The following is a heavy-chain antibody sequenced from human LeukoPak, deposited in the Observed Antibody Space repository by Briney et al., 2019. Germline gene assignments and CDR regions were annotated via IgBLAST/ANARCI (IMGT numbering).Heavy chain of an antibody. D-gene: IGHD4-23*01. CDR3: ASHDYGGWYFDL. V-gene: IGHV1-69*13. CDR1: GGTFSSYA. CDR2: IIPIFGTA. J-gene: IGHJ2*01. Sequence: SVKVSCKASGGTFSSYAISWLRQAPGQGLEWMGGIIPIFGTANYAQKFQGRVTITADESTSTAYMELSSLRSEDTAVYYCASHDYGGWYFDLWGRGTLVTVSS.